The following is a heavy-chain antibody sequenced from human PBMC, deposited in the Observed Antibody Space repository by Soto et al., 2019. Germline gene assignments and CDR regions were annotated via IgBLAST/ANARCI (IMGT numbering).Heavy chain of an antibody. Sequence: SVKVSCKASGGTFSSYAISWVRQAPGQGLEWMGGIIPIFGTANYAQKFQGRVTITADESTSTAYMELSSLRSEDTAVYYCARLVHPDFGSGYPIHDAFDIWGQGTMVTVSS. J-gene: IGHJ3*02. CDR2: IIPIFGTA. D-gene: IGHD3-3*01. CDR1: GGTFSSYA. V-gene: IGHV1-69*13. CDR3: ARLVHPDFGSGYPIHDAFDI.